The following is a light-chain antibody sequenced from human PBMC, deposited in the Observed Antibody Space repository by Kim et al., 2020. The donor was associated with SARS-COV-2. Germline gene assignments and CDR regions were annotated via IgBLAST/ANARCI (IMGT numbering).Light chain of an antibody. J-gene: IGKJ4*01. V-gene: IGKV1-33*01. Sequence: SASVGDRVTITCQASQDINNYLNWYQQKPRKAPNLLIYDASKLETGVPSRFSGSGSVTDFTLTISSLQPEDIASYYCQQYGNLPTFGGGTKVDIK. CDR1: QDINNY. CDR2: DAS. CDR3: QQYGNLPT.